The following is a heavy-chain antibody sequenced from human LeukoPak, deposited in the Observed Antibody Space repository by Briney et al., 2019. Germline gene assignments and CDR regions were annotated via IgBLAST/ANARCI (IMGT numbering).Heavy chain of an antibody. Sequence: GGSLRLSCAASGFTFSSYAMHWVRQAPGKGLEWVAVISYDGSNKYYADSVKSRFTISRDNSKNTLYLQMNSLRAEDTAVYYCARVFSGYYYDSSALLTYFDYWGQGTLVTVSS. CDR3: ARVFSGYYYDSSALLTYFDY. V-gene: IGHV3-30-3*01. D-gene: IGHD3-22*01. J-gene: IGHJ4*02. CDR2: ISYDGSNK. CDR1: GFTFSSYA.